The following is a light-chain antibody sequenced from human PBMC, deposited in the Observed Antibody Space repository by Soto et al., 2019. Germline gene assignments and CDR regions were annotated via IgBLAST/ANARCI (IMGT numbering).Light chain of an antibody. CDR1: QSINSW. Sequence: DIQMTQSPSTLSASVGDRVTITCRASQSINSWVAWFQQKPGKAPKVLIYDASTLESGVASRFSGSGSGTEFTLTIDSLQPDDVATYYCQRYNAFSQTFGQGTKVEI. J-gene: IGKJ1*01. CDR2: DAS. CDR3: QRYNAFSQT. V-gene: IGKV1-5*01.